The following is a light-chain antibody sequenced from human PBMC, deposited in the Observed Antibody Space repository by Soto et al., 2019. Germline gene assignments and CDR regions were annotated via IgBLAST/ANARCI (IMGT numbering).Light chain of an antibody. Sequence: DIQMTQSPSTLSASVGDRVTITCRASQSISSWLAWYQQKPGKAPKLLIYEASNLESGVPLRFSGSGSGTEFTLTISSLQPDDLETYYCLQYTNYSPHTVGQGTKLEIK. CDR2: EAS. J-gene: IGKJ2*01. CDR1: QSISSW. CDR3: LQYTNYSPHT. V-gene: IGKV1-5*03.